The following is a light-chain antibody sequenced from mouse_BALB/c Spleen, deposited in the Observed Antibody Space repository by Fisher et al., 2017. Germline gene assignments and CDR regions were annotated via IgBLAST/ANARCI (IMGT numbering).Light chain of an antibody. CDR1: SSISY. V-gene: IGKV4-70*01. J-gene: IGKJ2*01. CDR3: LQYDEFPYT. Sequence: IVLTLSTAIMSASPGEKVTMTCSASSSISYMHWYQQKSGTSPKRWIYDTSKLASGVPARFSGSGSGQDYSLTISSLEYEDMGIYYCLQYDEFPYTFGGGTKLEIK. CDR2: DTS.